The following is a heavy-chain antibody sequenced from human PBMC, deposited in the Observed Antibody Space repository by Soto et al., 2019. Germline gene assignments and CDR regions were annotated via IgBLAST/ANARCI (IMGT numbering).Heavy chain of an antibody. V-gene: IGHV3-30-3*01. CDR1: GSSFSTYT. J-gene: IGHJ6*02. CDR2: ITYDGSNN. Sequence: QVQLVEAGGGVVQPGRSLRLSCAASGSSFSTYTMNWVRQAPGKGLEWVALITYDGSNNYYADSVKGRFTISRDNSKNTLNLQMNSLRAEDTAIYYCAREQSGVDFYYGMAVWGQGTTVTASS. CDR3: AREQSGVDFYYGMAV. D-gene: IGHD3-10*01.